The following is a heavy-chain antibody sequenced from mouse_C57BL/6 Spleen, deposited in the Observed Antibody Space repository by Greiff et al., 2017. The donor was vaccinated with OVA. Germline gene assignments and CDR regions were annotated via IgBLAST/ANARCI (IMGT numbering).Heavy chain of an antibody. CDR1: GFSFNTYA. Sequence: EVQVVESGGGLVQPKGSLKLSCAASGFSFNTYAMNWVRQAPGKGLEWVARIRSKSNNYATYYADSVKDRFTISRDDSESMLYLQMNNLKTEDTAMYYCVRQGGRDYFDYWGQGTTLTVSS. V-gene: IGHV10-1*01. D-gene: IGHD3-3*01. J-gene: IGHJ2*01. CDR2: IRSKSNNYAT. CDR3: VRQGGRDYFDY.